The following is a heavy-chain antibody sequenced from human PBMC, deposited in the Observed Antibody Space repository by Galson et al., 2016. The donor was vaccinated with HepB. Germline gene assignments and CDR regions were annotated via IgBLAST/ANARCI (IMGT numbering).Heavy chain of an antibody. J-gene: IGHJ4*02. CDR3: AGRGQWLPDY. D-gene: IGHD6-19*01. Sequence: SETLSLTCTVSGVSISRNKYYWGWIRQPPGRGLEWIGSIYYSGTTYYNPSLKSRVTLSIDTSKNQFSLKLSSVTAADTAVYYCAGRGQWLPDYWGQGTLVTVSS. CDR1: GVSISRNKYY. V-gene: IGHV4-39*01. CDR2: IYYSGTT.